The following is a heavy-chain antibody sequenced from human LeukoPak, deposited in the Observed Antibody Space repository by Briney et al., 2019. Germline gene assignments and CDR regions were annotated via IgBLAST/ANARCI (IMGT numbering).Heavy chain of an antibody. D-gene: IGHD3-10*01. V-gene: IGHV1-24*01. CDR3: ATEPLHHYGSGISYLDF. CDR2: FDPEDGET. CDR1: GYALTEIS. Sequence: ASVKVSCKVSGYALTEISMHWVRQTTGKGFEWMGGFDPEDGETIYAQKFQGRVSMTEDTSTDTAYMELSSLTSDDTAVYYCATEPLHHYGSGISYLDFWGQGTLITVSS. J-gene: IGHJ1*01.